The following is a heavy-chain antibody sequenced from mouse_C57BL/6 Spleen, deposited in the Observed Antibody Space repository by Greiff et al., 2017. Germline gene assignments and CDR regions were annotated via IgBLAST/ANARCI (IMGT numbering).Heavy chain of an antibody. V-gene: IGHV1-64*01. CDR1: GYTFTSYW. CDR3: ARTFAY. J-gene: IGHJ3*01. CDR2: IHPNSGST. Sequence: QVQLQQPGAELVKPGASVTLSCKASGYTFTSYWMHWVKQRPGQGLEWIGMIHPNSGSTNYNEKFKSKATLTVDKSSSTAYMQLSSLTSEDSAVYYCARTFAYGGQGTLVTVSA.